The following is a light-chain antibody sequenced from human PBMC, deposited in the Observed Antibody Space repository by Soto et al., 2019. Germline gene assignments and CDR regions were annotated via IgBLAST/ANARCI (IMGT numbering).Light chain of an antibody. Sequence: DIVMTQSPATLSVSPGERATLSCRASQSVSSNLAWYHQKPDQSPVLLIYGASTRATGIPARFSGSGSGTEFTLTISSLQSEDFAVYYCQQYNNWPLFGQGTKVDIK. CDR1: QSVSSN. CDR2: GAS. CDR3: QQYNNWPL. V-gene: IGKV3-15*01. J-gene: IGKJ1*01.